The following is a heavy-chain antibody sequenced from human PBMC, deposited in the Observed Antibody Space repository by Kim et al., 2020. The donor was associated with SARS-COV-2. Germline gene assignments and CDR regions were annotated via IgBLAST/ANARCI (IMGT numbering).Heavy chain of an antibody. CDR2: IYSGGST. V-gene: IGHV3-53*01. Sequence: GGSLRLSCAASGFTVSSNYMSWVRQAPGKGLEWVSVIYSGGSTYYADSVKGRFTISRDNSKNTLYLQMNSLRAEDTAVYYCARGWGCGGDCKLPWDYFDYWGQGTLVTVSS. CDR3: ARGWGCGGDCKLPWDYFDY. D-gene: IGHD2-21*01. J-gene: IGHJ4*02. CDR1: GFTVSSNY.